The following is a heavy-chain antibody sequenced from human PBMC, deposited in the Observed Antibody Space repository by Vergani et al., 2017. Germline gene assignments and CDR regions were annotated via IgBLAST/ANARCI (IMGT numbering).Heavy chain of an antibody. CDR2: IYWNDDK. CDR3: AHRPKGYSGYDLHYFDY. V-gene: IGHV2-5*01. D-gene: IGHD5-12*01. J-gene: IGHJ4*02. CDR1: GFSLSTSGVG. Sequence: QITLKESGPTLVKPTPTLKLTCTFSGFSLSTSGVGVGWIRQPPGKALEWLALIYWNDDKRYSPSLKSRLTITKDTSKNQVVLTMTNMDPVDTATYYCAHRPKGYSGYDLHYFDYWGQGTLVTVSS.